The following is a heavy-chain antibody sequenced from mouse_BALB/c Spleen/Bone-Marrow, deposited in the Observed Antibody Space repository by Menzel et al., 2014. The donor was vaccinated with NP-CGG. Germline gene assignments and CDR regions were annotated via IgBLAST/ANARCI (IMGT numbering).Heavy chain of an antibody. CDR1: GYTFTGYW. V-gene: IGHV1-4*01. D-gene: IGHD2-12*01. J-gene: IGHJ3*01. CDR3: ARSAEDDNDFAY. CDR2: ISLCSGYT. Sequence: VQLQQSGAELARPGASVKMSCKASGYTFTGYWMHWVKQRPGQGLEWIGVISLCSGYTEYNQKFKGKATLTADKSSSTAYMQRSSLTSEDSAIYYCARSAEDDNDFAYWGQGTLLTVSA.